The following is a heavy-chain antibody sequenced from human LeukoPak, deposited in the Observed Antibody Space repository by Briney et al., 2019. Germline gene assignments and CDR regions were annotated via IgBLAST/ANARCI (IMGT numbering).Heavy chain of an antibody. CDR2: ISSSSSYI. CDR1: GFTFSSYS. CDR3: ARDSIAVNAFDI. D-gene: IGHD6-19*01. J-gene: IGHJ3*02. Sequence: GGSLRLSCAASGFTFSSYSMNWVRQAPGKGLEWVSSISSSSSYIYYADSVKGRFTISRDNAKNSLYLQMNSLRAEDTAVYYCARDSIAVNAFDIWGQGTVVTVSS. V-gene: IGHV3-21*01.